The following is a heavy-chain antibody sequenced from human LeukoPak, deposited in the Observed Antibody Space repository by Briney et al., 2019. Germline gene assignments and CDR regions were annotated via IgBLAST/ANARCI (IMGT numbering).Heavy chain of an antibody. CDR3: ARDSAGTEYLQH. J-gene: IGHJ1*01. CDR1: GGSISSYY. D-gene: IGHD3-10*01. V-gene: IGHV4-59*01. Sequence: PSETLSLTCTVSGGSISSYYWSWIRQSPGKGLEWIGYIFYSGSTNYNPSLKSRVTISVDTSKNQISLKLSSVTAADTAVYYCARDSAGTEYLQHWGQGTLVTVSS. CDR2: IFYSGST.